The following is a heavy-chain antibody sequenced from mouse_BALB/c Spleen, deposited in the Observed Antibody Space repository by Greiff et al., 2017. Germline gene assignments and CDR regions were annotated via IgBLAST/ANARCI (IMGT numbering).Heavy chain of an antibody. V-gene: IGHV5-9*03. CDR2: ISSGGGNT. CDR3: ARLNYGYYFDY. CDR1: GFTFSSYT. Sequence: EVKLVESGGGLVKPGGSLKLSCAASGFTFSSYTMSWVRQTPEKRLEWVATISSGGGNTYYPDSVKGRFTISRDNAKNNLYLQMSSLRSEDTALYYCARLNYGYYFDYWGQGTTLTVSS. D-gene: IGHD1-2*01. J-gene: IGHJ2*01.